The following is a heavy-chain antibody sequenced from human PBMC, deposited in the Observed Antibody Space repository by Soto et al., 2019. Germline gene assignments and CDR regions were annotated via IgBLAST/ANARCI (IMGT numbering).Heavy chain of an antibody. CDR3: ARAPLGSYPVDY. V-gene: IGHV1-2*02. CDR1: GYTFTGYY. D-gene: IGHD1-26*01. CDR2: INPNSGGT. J-gene: IGHJ4*02. Sequence: ASVKVSCKASGYTFTGYYMHWVRQAPGQGLEWMGWINPNSGGTNYAQKFQGRVTMTRDTSISTAYMELSRLRSDDTAVYYCARAPLGSYPVDYWGQGTLVTVSS.